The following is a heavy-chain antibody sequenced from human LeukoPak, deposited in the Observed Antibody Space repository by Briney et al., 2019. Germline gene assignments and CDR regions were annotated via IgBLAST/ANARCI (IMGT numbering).Heavy chain of an antibody. Sequence: PSETLSLTCTVSGGSISGRYWSWIRQPPGKGLEWIGLIYYNGNTHYNPSLRGRVAISIDTSKNQFSLKLSSVTAADTAVYYCARGHEAAAGQYYFDYWGQGTLVTVSS. CDR2: IYYNGNT. V-gene: IGHV4-59*11. J-gene: IGHJ4*02. CDR3: ARGHEAAAGQYYFDY. D-gene: IGHD6-13*01. CDR1: GGSISGRY.